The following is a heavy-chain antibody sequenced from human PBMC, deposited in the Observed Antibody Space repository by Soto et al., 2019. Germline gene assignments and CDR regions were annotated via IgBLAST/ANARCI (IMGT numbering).Heavy chain of an antibody. Sequence: PSETLSLTCTVSGGSISSGGYYWSWIRQHPGTGLEWIGEINHSGSTNYNPSLKSRVTISVDTSKNQFSLKLTSVTAADTAVYYCARDKITGLFDYWGLRTLANVSS. D-gene: IGHD2-8*02. CDR3: ARDKITGLFDY. CDR1: GGSISSGGYY. CDR2: INHSGST. J-gene: IGHJ4*02. V-gene: IGHV4-39*07.